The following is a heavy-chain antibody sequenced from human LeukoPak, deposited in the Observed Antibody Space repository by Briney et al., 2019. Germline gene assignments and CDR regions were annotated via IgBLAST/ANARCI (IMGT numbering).Heavy chain of an antibody. Sequence: PGGSLRLSSVVSGFTFSSYAMSWVRQGPGEGLKWVSGISRTGGNTDYADSVKGRFIISRDNSKNTLYLQMNSLRAEDTAVYYCAKGTYCGGDCYSYFDSWGQGTLVTVSS. CDR2: ISRTGGNT. V-gene: IGHV3-23*01. J-gene: IGHJ4*02. CDR3: AKGTYCGGDCYSYFDS. D-gene: IGHD2-21*02. CDR1: GFTFSSYA.